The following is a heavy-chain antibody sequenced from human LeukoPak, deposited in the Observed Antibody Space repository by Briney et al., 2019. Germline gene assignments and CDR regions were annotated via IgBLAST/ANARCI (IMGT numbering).Heavy chain of an antibody. D-gene: IGHD3-10*01. J-gene: IGHJ6*02. CDR3: ARLVQGLIIAGYGMDV. Sequence: GGSLRLSCAASGFTFSSYAMSWVRQAPGRGLEWVSAISGSGGRTYYADSVKGRFTISRDNSKNTLYLQITSLRAEDTAVYYCARLVQGLIIAGYGMDVWGQGTTVTVSS. CDR2: ISGSGGRT. V-gene: IGHV3-23*01. CDR1: GFTFSSYA.